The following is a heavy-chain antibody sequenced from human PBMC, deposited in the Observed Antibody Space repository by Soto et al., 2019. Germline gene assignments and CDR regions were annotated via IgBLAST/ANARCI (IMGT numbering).Heavy chain of an antibody. CDR3: ARGPDYSKVGY. Sequence: QVQLQESGPGLVKPSETLPLTCSVSDGSVTGYCWSWIRQPPGKGLEWIGCIDYNGIAHYNLSLTRRFTMSLDTSNKHFSLELSSVTTTDTAVYYCARGPDYSKVGYWGQGTLVTVSS. J-gene: IGHJ4*02. CDR2: IDYNGIA. V-gene: IGHV4-59*02. CDR1: DGSVTGYC. D-gene: IGHD4-4*01.